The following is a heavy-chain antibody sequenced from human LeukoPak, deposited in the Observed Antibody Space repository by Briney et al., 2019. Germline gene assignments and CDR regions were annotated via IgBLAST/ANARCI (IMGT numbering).Heavy chain of an antibody. D-gene: IGHD5-18*01. V-gene: IGHV3-15*01. CDR2: IKSKTDGGTT. CDR1: GFTFSNAW. J-gene: IGHJ4*02. CDR3: ITSWIQLWLRALGGFFDY. Sequence: GSLRLSCAASGFTFSNAWMSWVRQAPGKGLEWVGRIKSKTDGGTTDYAAPVKGRFTISRDDSKNTLYLQMNSLKTEDTAVYYCITSWIQLWLRALGGFFDYWGQGTLVTVSS.